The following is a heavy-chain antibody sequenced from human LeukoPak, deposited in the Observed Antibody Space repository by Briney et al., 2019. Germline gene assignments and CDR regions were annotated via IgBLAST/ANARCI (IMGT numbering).Heavy chain of an antibody. J-gene: IGHJ4*02. D-gene: IGHD5-12*01. CDR2: ISGSGDNT. V-gene: IGHV3-23*01. Sequence: GGSLRLSCAASGFTFSTYVMSWVRQAPGKGLEWVSGISGSGDNTYYADSVKGRFTISRDNSKNTLYLQMNSLRAENTAVYYCAKGSGYDTDFDYWGQGTLVSVSS. CDR3: AKGSGYDTDFDY. CDR1: GFTFSTYV.